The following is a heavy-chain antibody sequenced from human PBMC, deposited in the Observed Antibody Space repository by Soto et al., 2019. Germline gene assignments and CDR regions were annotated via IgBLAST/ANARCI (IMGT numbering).Heavy chain of an antibody. CDR1: GFTFSTYA. Sequence: QLLESGGGLVQPGGSLRLSCAASGFTFSTYAMSWVHQAPGKGLEWVSAISGSGYNTYYADSVKGRFTISRDNSKSTLYLQMNSLRAEDTAVYYCAKELGRGYSYGVSDYWGQGTLVTVSS. D-gene: IGHD5-18*01. CDR2: ISGSGYNT. CDR3: AKELGRGYSYGVSDY. J-gene: IGHJ4*02. V-gene: IGHV3-23*01.